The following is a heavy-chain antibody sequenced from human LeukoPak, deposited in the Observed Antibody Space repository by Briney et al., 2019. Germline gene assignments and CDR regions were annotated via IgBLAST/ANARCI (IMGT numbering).Heavy chain of an antibody. CDR1: KFTFSTYG. V-gene: IGHV3-30*18. J-gene: IGHJ4*02. CDR3: AKDRGSCSGDSCYSVDY. D-gene: IGHD2-15*01. CDR2: MSSDGTNK. Sequence: GGSLRLSCAASKFTFSTYGMHWVRQTPGKGLEWVAVMSSDGTNKHYADSVKGRFTISRDSSKNTLYLQMSSLRPEDTAVYYCAKDRGSCSGDSCYSVDYWGQGTLVTVSS.